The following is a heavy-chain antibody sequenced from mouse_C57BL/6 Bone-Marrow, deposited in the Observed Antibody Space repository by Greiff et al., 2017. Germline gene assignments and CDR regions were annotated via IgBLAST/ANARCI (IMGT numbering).Heavy chain of an antibody. Sequence: VQLQQPGAELVRPGTSVKVSCKASGYAFTNYLIEWVKQRPGQGLEWIGVINPGSGGTNYNEKFKGKATLTADKSSSTAYMQLSSLTSEDSAVXFCASYDYYGSNYAMDYWGQGTSVTVSS. CDR1: GYAFTNYL. D-gene: IGHD1-1*01. V-gene: IGHV1-54*01. J-gene: IGHJ4*01. CDR3: ASYDYYGSNYAMDY. CDR2: INPGSGGT.